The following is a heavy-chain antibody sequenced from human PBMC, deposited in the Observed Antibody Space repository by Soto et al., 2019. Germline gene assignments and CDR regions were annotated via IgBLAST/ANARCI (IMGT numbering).Heavy chain of an antibody. J-gene: IGHJ4*02. D-gene: IGHD3-22*01. CDR2: IYYSGST. CDR3: ARTRQIDDSSGYYYF. V-gene: IGHV4-39*01. CDR1: GGSISSSSYY. Sequence: SETLSLTCTVSGGSISSSSYYWGWIRQPPGKGLEWIGSIYYSGSTYYNPSLKSRVTISVDTSKNQFSLKLSSVTAADTAVYYCARTRQIDDSSGYYYFWGQGTLVTVSS.